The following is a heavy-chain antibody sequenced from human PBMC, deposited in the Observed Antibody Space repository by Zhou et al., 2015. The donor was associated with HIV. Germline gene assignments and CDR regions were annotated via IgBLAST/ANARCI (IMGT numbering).Heavy chain of an antibody. V-gene: IGHV1-69*01. CDR3: ARDYFMSTEMIDRTSCYAY. Sequence: QVQLVQSGAEVKKPGSSVKVSCKASGGTFSSYAISWVRQAPGQGLEWMGGIIPIFGTANYAQKFQGRVTITADESTSTAYMELSSLRSEDTAVYYCARDYFMSTEMIDRTSCYAYWGQGTLVTVSS. D-gene: IGHD2-2*01. CDR1: GGTFSSYA. J-gene: IGHJ4*02. CDR2: IIPIFGTA.